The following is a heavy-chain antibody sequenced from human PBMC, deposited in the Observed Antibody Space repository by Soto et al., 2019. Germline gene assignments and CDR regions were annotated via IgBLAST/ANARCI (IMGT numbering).Heavy chain of an antibody. CDR1: GFTFSSYE. Sequence: PGGSLRLSCAASGFTFSSYEMNWVRQAPGKGLEWVSYISSSGSTIYYADSVKGRFTISRDNAKNSLYLQMNSLRAEDTAVYYCARDRRSGSYLIFDYWGQGTLVTVSS. V-gene: IGHV3-48*03. CDR2: ISSSGSTI. CDR3: ARDRRSGSYLIFDY. J-gene: IGHJ4*02. D-gene: IGHD1-26*01.